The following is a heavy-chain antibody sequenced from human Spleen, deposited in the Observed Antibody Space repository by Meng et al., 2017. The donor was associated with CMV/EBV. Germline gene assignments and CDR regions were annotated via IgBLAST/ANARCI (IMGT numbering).Heavy chain of an antibody. CDR1: SGSVTGGNW. V-gene: IGHV4-4*02. CDR2: IYHDGNS. Sequence: CAVASGSVTGGNWWSWVRQSPGKGLEWIGEIYHDGNSNYNPSLKRRVTILLDKSKNQFSLRVTAVTAADTAVYYCARSSGDNSRFDYWGRGTLVTVSS. J-gene: IGHJ4*02. D-gene: IGHD2/OR15-2a*01. CDR3: ARSSGDNSRFDY.